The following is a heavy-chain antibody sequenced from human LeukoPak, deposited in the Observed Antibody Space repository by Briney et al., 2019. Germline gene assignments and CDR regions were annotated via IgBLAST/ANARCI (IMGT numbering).Heavy chain of an antibody. CDR2: IYYSGSI. CDR3: ARVVNSGYQD. Sequence: SETLSLTCTVSGGSISSYYWSWIRQPPGKGLEWIGSIYYSGSIYYNPSLRSRVTISLDTSKNQFSLRLSSVTAADTAVYYCARVVNSGYQDWGQGTLVTVSS. CDR1: GGSISSYY. D-gene: IGHD5-12*01. V-gene: IGHV4-39*07. J-gene: IGHJ4*02.